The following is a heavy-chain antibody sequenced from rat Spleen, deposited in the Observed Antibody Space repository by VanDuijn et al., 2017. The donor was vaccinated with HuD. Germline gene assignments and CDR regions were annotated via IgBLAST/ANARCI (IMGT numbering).Heavy chain of an antibody. CDR3: SRSLGDNGGFDY. J-gene: IGHJ2*01. CDR1: GYSITSNY. V-gene: IGHV3-1*01. D-gene: IGHD4-6*01. CDR2: ISYSGST. Sequence: EVQLQESGPGLVKPSQSLSLTCSVTGYSITSNYWGWIRKIPGNKMEWIGHISYSGSTSYNPSLKSRISITRDTSNNQFFLQLNSVTTEDTATYYCSRSLGDNGGFDYWGQGVMVTVSS.